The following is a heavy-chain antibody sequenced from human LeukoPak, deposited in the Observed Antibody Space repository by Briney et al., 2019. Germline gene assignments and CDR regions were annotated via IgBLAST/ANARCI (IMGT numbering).Heavy chain of an antibody. Sequence: SETLSLTCTVSGDSMTNNYWSWVRQPPGKGLEWIGYVSYRGNTDYNPSLKGRVTVSLDTSRRQFSLKLNSVTAADTAIYYCARVGSGSSYYFDSWGQGNLVTVSS. J-gene: IGHJ4*02. V-gene: IGHV4-59*01. CDR3: ARVGSGSSYYFDS. CDR2: VSYRGNT. CDR1: GDSMTNNY. D-gene: IGHD3-10*01.